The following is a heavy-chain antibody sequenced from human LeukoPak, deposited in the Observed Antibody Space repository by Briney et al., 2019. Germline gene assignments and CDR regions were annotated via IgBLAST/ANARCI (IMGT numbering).Heavy chain of an antibody. CDR1: GFTFSDYY. D-gene: IGHD3-9*01. J-gene: IGHJ4*02. CDR2: ISSSGSTI. V-gene: IGHV3-11*01. CDR3: ARDCANYDILTGPGDY. Sequence: GGSLRLSCAASGFTFSDYYMSWIRQAPGKGLEWVSCISSSGSTIYYADSVKGRFTISRDNAKNSLYLQMNSLRAEDTAVYYCARDCANYDILTGPGDYWGQGTLVTVSS.